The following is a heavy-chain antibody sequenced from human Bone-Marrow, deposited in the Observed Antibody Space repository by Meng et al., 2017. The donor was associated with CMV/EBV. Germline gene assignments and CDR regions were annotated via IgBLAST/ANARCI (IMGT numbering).Heavy chain of an antibody. CDR2: ISSSSSYI. V-gene: IGHV3-21*01. Sequence: GESLKISCAASGFTFSSYSMNWVRQAPGKGLEWVSSISSSSSYIYYADSVKGRFTISRDNAKNSLYLQMNSLRAEDTAVYYCARADSTIFGVVIIRDGAFDIWGQGTMVTV. J-gene: IGHJ3*02. CDR3: ARADSTIFGVVIIRDGAFDI. D-gene: IGHD3-3*01. CDR1: GFTFSSYS.